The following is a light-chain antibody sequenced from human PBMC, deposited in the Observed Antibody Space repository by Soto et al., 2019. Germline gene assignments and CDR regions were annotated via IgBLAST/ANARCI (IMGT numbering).Light chain of an antibody. V-gene: IGKV4-1*01. CDR2: HAS. J-gene: IGKJ4*01. CDR1: QRVLSSSSNKDY. Sequence: DIVMTQSPDSLAVSLGERATINCKSTQRVLSSSSNKDYLGLYQQKPVQPPVMLIYHASTRESGVPDRFSGSGSGSDFTLTISSLQAEDVAVYYCQQYLSSPLTFGGGTKVEIK. CDR3: QQYLSSPLT.